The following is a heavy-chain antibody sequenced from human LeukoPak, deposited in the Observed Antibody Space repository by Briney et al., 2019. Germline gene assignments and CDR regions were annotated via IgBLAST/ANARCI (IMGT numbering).Heavy chain of an antibody. D-gene: IGHD3-22*01. CDR2: INPNSGGT. Sequence: ASVKVSCKASGYTFTGYYMHWVRQAPGQGLEWMGWINPNSGGTNYAQKFQGRVTMTRDTSISTAYMELSRLRSGDTAVYYCASPLSYYDSSGYDYWGQGTLVTVSS. CDR3: ASPLSYYDSSGYDY. J-gene: IGHJ4*02. V-gene: IGHV1-2*02. CDR1: GYTFTGYY.